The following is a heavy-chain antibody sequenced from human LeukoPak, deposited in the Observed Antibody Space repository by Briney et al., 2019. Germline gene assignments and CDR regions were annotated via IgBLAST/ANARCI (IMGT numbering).Heavy chain of an antibody. Sequence: PGGSLRLSCTASGFSFSDYYMSWIRQAPGKGLEWVSYITSSGNSVYYADSVNGRFTISRDNAKNSLYLQMNSLRAEDTAIYYCARDDIIMGAANWGQGTLVTVFS. V-gene: IGHV3-11*01. CDR1: GFSFSDYY. J-gene: IGHJ4*02. CDR2: ITSSGNSV. D-gene: IGHD1-26*01. CDR3: ARDDIIMGAAN.